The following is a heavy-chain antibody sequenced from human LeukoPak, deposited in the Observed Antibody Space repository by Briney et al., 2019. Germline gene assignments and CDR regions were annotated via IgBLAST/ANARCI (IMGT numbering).Heavy chain of an antibody. J-gene: IGHJ1*01. Sequence: GGSLRLPCAASGVGFSSYTMMWVRQAPGKGLEWVSAISGSGGATNYADSVKGRFTISRDNAKNTLYLQMDSLRVEDTAVYYCARGSHCGGDCYSLFESWGQGTLATVSS. CDR2: ISGSGGAT. CDR1: GVGFSSYT. V-gene: IGHV3-23*01. D-gene: IGHD2-21*02. CDR3: ARGSHCGGDCYSLFES.